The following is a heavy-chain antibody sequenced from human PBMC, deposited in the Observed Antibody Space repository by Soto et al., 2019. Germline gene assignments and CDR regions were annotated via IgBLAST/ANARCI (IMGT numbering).Heavy chain of an antibody. CDR1: GFVSNDYD. D-gene: IGHD2-21*01. Sequence: QVQLAESGGGLVQPGRSLRLSCATSGFVSNDYDIHWVRQAPGKGLAWLASISYDGRNKYYADSVKGRITISRDNSKNTLSQQIASRGAEDTAVYYCSRGIKGGLDAWGPGTLVTFSS. V-gene: IGHV3-30*03. CDR2: ISYDGRNK. J-gene: IGHJ5*02. CDR3: SRGIKGGLDA.